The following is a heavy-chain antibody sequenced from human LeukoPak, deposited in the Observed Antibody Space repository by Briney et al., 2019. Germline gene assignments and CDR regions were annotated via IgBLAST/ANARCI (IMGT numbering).Heavy chain of an antibody. J-gene: IGHJ3*02. D-gene: IGHD6-6*01. CDR3: ARTSAARYAFDI. CDR2: INSDGSST. Sequence: GGSLRLSCAASGFTFSSYWMHWVRQAPGKGLVWVSRINSDGSSTSYADSVKGRFTTSRDNAKNTLYLQMNSLRAEDTAVYYCARTSAARYAFDIWGQGTMVTVSS. CDR1: GFTFSSYW. V-gene: IGHV3-74*01.